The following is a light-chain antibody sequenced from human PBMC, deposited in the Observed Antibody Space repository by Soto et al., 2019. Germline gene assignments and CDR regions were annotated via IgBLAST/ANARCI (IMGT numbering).Light chain of an antibody. Sequence: EIVLTQSPATLSLSPGERATLSCRASQTVGIYLAWYQQKPGQAPRLLIYDASSRAAGIPARFSGSGSGTDFTLTISSLEPEDFAIYFCQHRSDWPWTIGQGTKVDIK. CDR2: DAS. CDR3: QHRSDWPWT. V-gene: IGKV3-11*01. CDR1: QTVGIY. J-gene: IGKJ1*01.